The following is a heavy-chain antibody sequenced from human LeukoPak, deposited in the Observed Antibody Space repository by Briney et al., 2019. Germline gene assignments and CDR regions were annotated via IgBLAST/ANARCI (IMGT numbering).Heavy chain of an antibody. D-gene: IGHD7-27*01. V-gene: IGHV4-59*01. Sequence: PSETLSLTCTVSGDFITASYWSWIRQPPGKGLEWIGYVYYSGSTEYNPSLRSRVTISLEMSKHQFSLNVTSVAAADTAVYYCASNTGIVFDYWGQGALVTVSS. CDR2: VYYSGST. CDR1: GDFITASY. CDR3: ASNTGIVFDY. J-gene: IGHJ4*02.